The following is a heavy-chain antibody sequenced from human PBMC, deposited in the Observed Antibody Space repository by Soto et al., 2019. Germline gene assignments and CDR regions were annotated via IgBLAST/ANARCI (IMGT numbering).Heavy chain of an antibody. Sequence: GASVKVSCKASGYTFTTNAIHWVRQAPGQRLEWMGWINAGNSNTKYSQKFQGRVTITRDTSASTAYMELSSLRSEDTAVYYCAREVSGEWLGPTLFDYWGQGRLVTVSS. J-gene: IGHJ4*02. CDR3: AREVSGEWLGPTLFDY. CDR1: GYTFTTNA. CDR2: INAGNSNT. V-gene: IGHV1-3*01. D-gene: IGHD6-19*01.